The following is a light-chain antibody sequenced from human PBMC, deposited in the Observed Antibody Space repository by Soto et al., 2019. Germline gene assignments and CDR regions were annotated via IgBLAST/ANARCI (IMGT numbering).Light chain of an antibody. V-gene: IGLV1-44*01. Sequence: QLVLTQPPSVSGTLGQRVIISCSGSRSNIGVNTVNWYRQLPGTAPKLLIYVDDERPSGVPDRFSGSKSGTSASLAISGLQSEDEADFYCAAWDDSLNGFVFGTGTKVTVL. CDR3: AAWDDSLNGFV. CDR2: VDD. J-gene: IGLJ1*01. CDR1: RSNIGVNT.